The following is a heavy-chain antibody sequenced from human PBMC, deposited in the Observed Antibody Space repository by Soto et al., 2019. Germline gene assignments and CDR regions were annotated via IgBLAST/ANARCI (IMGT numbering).Heavy chain of an antibody. V-gene: IGHV3-74*01. CDR1: GFTLNDYW. D-gene: IGHD5-18*01. CDR3: ARGGPYNYGQRGSRVADF. CDR2: INADGTSA. Sequence: EVQLVESGGGLVQRGGSLRLSCAASGFTLNDYWMHWVRQVPGKGLVWVARINADGTSASYADSVKGRFTISRDNAKNTVYLLLNSLRAEDSAVYYCARGGPYNYGQRGSRVADFWGLGTLVTLSS. J-gene: IGHJ4*02.